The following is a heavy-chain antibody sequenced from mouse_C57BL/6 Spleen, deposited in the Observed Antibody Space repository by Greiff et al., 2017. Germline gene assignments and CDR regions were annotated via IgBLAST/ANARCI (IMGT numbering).Heavy chain of an antibody. CDR2: IDPEDGDT. D-gene: IGHD2-1*01. V-gene: IGHV14-1*01. J-gene: IGHJ4*01. Sequence: EVQLQQSGAELVRPGASVKLSCTASGFNIKDYYMHWVKQRPEQGLEWIGRIDPEDGDTEYAPKFQGKATMTADTSSNTAYLQLSSLTSEDTAVYYCTTGFYGNFYAMDYWGQGTSVTVSS. CDR3: TTGFYGNFYAMDY. CDR1: GFNIKDYY.